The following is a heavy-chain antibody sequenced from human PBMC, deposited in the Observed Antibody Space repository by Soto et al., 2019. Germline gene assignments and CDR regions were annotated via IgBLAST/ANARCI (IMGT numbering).Heavy chain of an antibody. Sequence: GYGGHWVRKAQGKGLEWVAVIWYDGSNKYYADSVKGRFTISRDNSKNTLYLQMNSLRAEDTAVYYCARASPTYYYYYGMDVWGQGTTVTVSS. CDR1: GYG. CDR2: IWYDGSNK. J-gene: IGHJ6*02. V-gene: IGHV3-33*01. CDR3: ARASPTYYYYYGMDV.